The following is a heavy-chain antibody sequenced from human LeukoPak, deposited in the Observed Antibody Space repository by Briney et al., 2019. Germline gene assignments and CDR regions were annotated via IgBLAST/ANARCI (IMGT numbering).Heavy chain of an antibody. J-gene: IGHJ4*02. CDR3: ARGGPVGAYFDY. CDR2: IIPIFGTA. V-gene: IGHV1-69*05. D-gene: IGHD1-26*01. Sequence: SVKVSCKASGGTFSSYAISWVRQAPGQGLEWMGRIIPIFGTANYAQKFQGRVTITTDESTSPACMELSSLRSEDTAVYYCARGGPVGAYFDYWGQGTLVTVSS. CDR1: GGTFSSYA.